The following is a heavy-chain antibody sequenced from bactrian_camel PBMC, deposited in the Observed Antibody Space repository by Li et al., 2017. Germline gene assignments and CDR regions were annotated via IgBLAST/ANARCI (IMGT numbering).Heavy chain of an antibody. V-gene: IGHV3S40*01. CDR2: TTIGGGRS. D-gene: IGHD2*01. Sequence: DVQLVESGGGSVQAGGSLRLSCTISSFTYRNYYMTWFRQTPEKEREGVAATTIGGGRSYYADSVKGRFTISRGDTGNTLYLQMNSLKPEDTAMYYCAAENRPVVGGPLDEDEYSEWGQGTQVTVS. CDR3: AAENRPVVGGPLDEDEYSE. J-gene: IGHJ4*01. CDR1: SFTYRNYY.